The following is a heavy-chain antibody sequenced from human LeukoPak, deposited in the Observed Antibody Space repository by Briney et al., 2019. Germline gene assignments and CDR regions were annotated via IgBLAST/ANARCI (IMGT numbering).Heavy chain of an antibody. J-gene: IGHJ4*02. CDR3: ARRERGYSYGYDDY. D-gene: IGHD5-18*01. CDR1: GFTFSSYA. V-gene: IGHV3-48*04. Sequence: GRSLRLSCAASGFTFSSYAMHWVRQAPGKGLEWVSYISSSGSTIYYADSVKGRFTISRDNAKNSLYLQMNSLRAEDTAVYYCARRERGYSYGYDDYWGQGTLVTVSS. CDR2: ISSSGSTI.